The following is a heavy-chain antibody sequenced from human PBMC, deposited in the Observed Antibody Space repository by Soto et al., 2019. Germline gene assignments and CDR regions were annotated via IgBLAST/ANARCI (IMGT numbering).Heavy chain of an antibody. Sequence: EVQLVESGGGLVQPGGSLRLSCAASGFTFSSYEMNWVRQAPGKGLEWVSYISSSGSTIYYADSVKGRFTISRDNAKNSLYLQMNSLRAEDTAVYYCARVAGYYYDSSGYPDYWGQGTLVTVSS. CDR2: ISSSGSTI. D-gene: IGHD3-22*01. V-gene: IGHV3-48*03. CDR3: ARVAGYYYDSSGYPDY. J-gene: IGHJ4*02. CDR1: GFTFSSYE.